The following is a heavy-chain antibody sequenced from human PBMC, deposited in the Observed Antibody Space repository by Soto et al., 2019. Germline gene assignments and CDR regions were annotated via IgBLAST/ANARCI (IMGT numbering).Heavy chain of an antibody. CDR3: ARLALGP. CDR1: GFTVSSTY. V-gene: IGHV3-53*01. J-gene: IGHJ5*02. D-gene: IGHD3-16*01. CDR2: IHTGGSA. Sequence: EVQLVESGGGLIQPGGSLRLSCAASGFTVSSTYMRWVRQAPGKGLEWVSVIHTGGSAYYAGSVEGRFTISRDNVKNTLYLQMNSLRVDDTAVYYCARLALGPWGKGALVTVSS.